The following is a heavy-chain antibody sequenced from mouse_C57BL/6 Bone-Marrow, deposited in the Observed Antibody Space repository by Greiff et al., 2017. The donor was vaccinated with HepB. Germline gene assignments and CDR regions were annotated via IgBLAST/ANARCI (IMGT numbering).Heavy chain of an antibody. CDR1: GFTFSDYG. V-gene: IGHV5-15*01. J-gene: IGHJ4*01. Sequence: EVQLVESGGGLVQPGGSLKLSCAASGFTFSDYGMAWVRQAPRKGPEWVAFISNLAYSIYYADTVTGRFTISRENAKNTLYLEMSSLRSEDTAMYYCARVPYYGSSSYAMDYWGQGTSVTVSS. CDR3: ARVPYYGSSSYAMDY. CDR2: ISNLAYSI. D-gene: IGHD1-1*01.